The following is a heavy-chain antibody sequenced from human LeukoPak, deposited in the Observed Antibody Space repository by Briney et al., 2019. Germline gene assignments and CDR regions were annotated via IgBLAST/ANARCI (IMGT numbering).Heavy chain of an antibody. J-gene: IGHJ4*02. D-gene: IGHD6-13*01. CDR2: INSGGSTK. CDR1: GFTFSSSA. V-gene: IGHV3-48*02. CDR3: ARLSGSSSWYGIDY. Sequence: PGGSLRLSCAASGFTFSSSAMNWVRQAPGKGLEWVSYINSGGSTKYYADSVKGRFTISRDNAKNTLYLQMNSLRDEDTAVYYCARLSGSSSWYGIDYWGQGTLVTVSS.